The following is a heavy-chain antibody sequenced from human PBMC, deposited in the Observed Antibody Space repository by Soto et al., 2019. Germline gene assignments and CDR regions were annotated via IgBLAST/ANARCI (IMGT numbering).Heavy chain of an antibody. CDR1: GGSISSYY. D-gene: IGHD3-10*01. CDR3: TRRGPGSYPDK. J-gene: IGHJ4*02. CDR2: IYYSGST. Sequence: PSETLSLTCTVSGGSISSYYWSWVRQPPGKGLEWIGYIYYSGSTYYNPSLKSRVTISVDTSKNQFSLKLSSVTAADTAVYYCTRRGPGSYPDKGGQETLVTVSS. V-gene: IGHV4-59*08.